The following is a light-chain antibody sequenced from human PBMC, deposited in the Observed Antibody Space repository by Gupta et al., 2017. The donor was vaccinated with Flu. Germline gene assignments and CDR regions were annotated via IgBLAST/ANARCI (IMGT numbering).Light chain of an antibody. CDR1: QSVLYSSNNNNY. CDR3: QQYDSTPGT. J-gene: IGKJ1*01. Sequence: VMTKSPQGLPVSLGERATINCKSSQSVLYSSNNNNYLAWYQQEPGQPPKLLIYWASTRESGVPDRFSGSGSGTDFTLTISSLQAEDLAVYYCQQYDSTPGTFGQGTKVEIK. V-gene: IGKV4-1*01. CDR2: WAS.